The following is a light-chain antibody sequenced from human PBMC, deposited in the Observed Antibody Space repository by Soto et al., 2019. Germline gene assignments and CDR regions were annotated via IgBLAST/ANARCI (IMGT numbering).Light chain of an antibody. V-gene: IGLV1-44*01. Sequence: QAVVTQPPSASGTPGQRVTISCSGSRASIGGNTVTWYQHLPGAAPKLLVYNNNQRPSGVPDRFSGSKSDTSASLAISGLQFEDEAVYYCAAWDDSLSGPVFGGGTKLTVL. CDR2: NNN. J-gene: IGLJ3*02. CDR1: RASIGGNT. CDR3: AAWDDSLSGPV.